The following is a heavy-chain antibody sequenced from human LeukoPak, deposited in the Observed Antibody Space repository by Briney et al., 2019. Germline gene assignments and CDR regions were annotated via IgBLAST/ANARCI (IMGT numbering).Heavy chain of an antibody. CDR2: INPSGGST. CDR1: GYTFTSYY. D-gene: IGHD6-6*01. J-gene: IGHJ5*02. V-gene: IGHV1-46*01. CDR3: ARDLRGKQLVRYNWFDP. Sequence: ASVKVSCKASGYTFTSYYMHWVRQAPGQGLEWIGIINPSGGSTTYAQKFQGRVTMTRGTSTTTVYMELSSLRSEDTAVYYCARDLRGKQLVRYNWFDPWGQGTLVTVSS.